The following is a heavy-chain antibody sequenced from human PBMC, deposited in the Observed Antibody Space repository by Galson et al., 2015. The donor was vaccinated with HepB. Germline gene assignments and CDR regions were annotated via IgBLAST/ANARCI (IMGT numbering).Heavy chain of an antibody. D-gene: IGHD6-19*01. CDR1: GYTFTSYA. Sequence: SVKVSCKASGYTFTSYAMNWVRQAPGQGLEWMGWINTNTGNPTYAQGFTGRFVFSLDTSVSTAYLQISSLKAEDTAVYYCARAGVGSGWPDYWYFDLWGRGTLVTVSS. CDR3: ARAGVGSGWPDYWYFDL. J-gene: IGHJ2*01. V-gene: IGHV7-4-1*02. CDR2: INTNTGNP.